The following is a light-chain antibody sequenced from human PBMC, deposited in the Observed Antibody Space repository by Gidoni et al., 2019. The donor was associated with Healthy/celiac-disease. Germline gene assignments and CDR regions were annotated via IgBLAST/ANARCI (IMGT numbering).Light chain of an antibody. CDR3: AAWDDSLNGPWV. V-gene: IGLV1-44*01. CDR1: SSNIGSNT. CDR2: SNN. J-gene: IGLJ3*02. Sequence: QSVLTQPPSASGTTGQRVTLSCSGSSSNIGSNTVNWYQQLPGTAPKLRIYSNNQRPSGVPDRFSGSKSGTSASLAISGLQSEDEADYYCAAWDDSLNGPWVFGGGTKLTVL.